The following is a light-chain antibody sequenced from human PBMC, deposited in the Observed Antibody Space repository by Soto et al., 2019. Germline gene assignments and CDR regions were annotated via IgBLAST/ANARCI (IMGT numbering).Light chain of an antibody. J-gene: IGLJ1*01. CDR3: SSPTSSITYV. CDR2: DVN. CDR1: SSDVGDHNY. V-gene: IGLV2-14*03. Sequence: QSALTQPASVSGSPGQSITISCTGTSSDVGDHNYVAWYQQHPGKAPKLIIYDVNNRPSGISNRFSGFKSGNTASLTISWLQAEDEADYFCSSPTSSITYVFGTGTKLTVL.